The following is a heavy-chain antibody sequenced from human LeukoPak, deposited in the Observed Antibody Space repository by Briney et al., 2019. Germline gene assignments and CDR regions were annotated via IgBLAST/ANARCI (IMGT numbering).Heavy chain of an antibody. V-gene: IGHV4-39*01. D-gene: IGHD6-13*01. CDR2: IFYSGST. Sequence: SETLSLTCTVSGDSIGSSNYYWARVRQPPGKGLEWLGSIFYSGSTYYNPSLKSRVTISVDTSKNQFSLNLHSVTAADTATYYCARRGITYSSSFFAYWGQGTLVTVSS. CDR1: GDSIGSSNYY. J-gene: IGHJ4*02. CDR3: ARRGITYSSSFFAY.